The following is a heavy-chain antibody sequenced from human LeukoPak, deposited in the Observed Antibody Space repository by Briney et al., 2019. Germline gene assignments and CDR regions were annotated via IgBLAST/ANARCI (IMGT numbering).Heavy chain of an antibody. CDR3: AREGDSSVYYDY. J-gene: IGHJ4*02. D-gene: IGHD3-22*01. V-gene: IGHV4-34*01. CDR1: RGSFSGYY. Sequence: SETLSLTCAVYRGSFSGYYWSWIRQPPGKGLEWIVEIHHSGSTNYNPSLKSRVTISVDTSKNQFSLKLSSVTAADTAVYYCAREGDSSVYYDYWGQGTLVTVSS. CDR2: IHHSGST.